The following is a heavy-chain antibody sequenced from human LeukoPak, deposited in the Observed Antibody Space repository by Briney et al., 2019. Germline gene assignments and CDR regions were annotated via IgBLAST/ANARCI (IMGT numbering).Heavy chain of an antibody. CDR1: GFTFSSYS. CDR2: ISSSSSYI. Sequence: PGGSLRLSCAASGFTFSSYSMNWVRQAPGKGLEWVSSISSSSSYIYYADSVKGRFTISRDNAKNSLYLQMNSLRSEDTAVYYCARGSRDDFWAFDPWGQGTLVTVSS. V-gene: IGHV3-21*04. CDR3: ARGSRDDFWAFDP. D-gene: IGHD3-3*01. J-gene: IGHJ5*02.